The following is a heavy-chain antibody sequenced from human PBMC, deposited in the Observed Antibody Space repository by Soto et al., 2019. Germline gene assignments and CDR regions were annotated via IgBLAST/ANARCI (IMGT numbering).Heavy chain of an antibody. V-gene: IGHV3-33*01. CDR3: ARDPRSWTRGGPRYYYYYYMDV. D-gene: IGHD6-13*01. CDR1: GFTFSSYG. J-gene: IGHJ6*03. CDR2: IWYDGSNK. Sequence: GGSLRLSCTASGFTFSSYGMHWVRQAPGKGLEWVAVIWYDGSNKYYADSVKGRFTISRDNSKNTLYLQMNSLRAEDTAVYYCARDPRSWTRGGPRYYYYYYMDVWGKGTTVTVSS.